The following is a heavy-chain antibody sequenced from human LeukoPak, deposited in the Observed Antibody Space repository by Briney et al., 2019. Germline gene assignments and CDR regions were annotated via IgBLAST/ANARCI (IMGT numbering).Heavy chain of an antibody. CDR2: LHSNGAFT. Sequence: PGGSLRLSCSASGFTLSNYWMHWVRQAPGKGLVWVARLHSNGAFTTYADSVKGRFTISRDTAKNTLYLQMNSLRVEDTAVYYCARFVVVTVGDYWGQGTLVTVSS. J-gene: IGHJ4*01. CDR1: GFTLSNYW. V-gene: IGHV3-74*01. CDR3: ARFVVVTVGDY. D-gene: IGHD2-21*02.